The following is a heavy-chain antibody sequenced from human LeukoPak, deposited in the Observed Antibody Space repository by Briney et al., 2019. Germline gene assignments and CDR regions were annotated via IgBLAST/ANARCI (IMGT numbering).Heavy chain of an antibody. V-gene: IGHV1-8*01. D-gene: IGHD3-22*01. CDR3: ARGYYDSSGYHLGPPFDY. CDR2: MNPNSGNT. J-gene: IGHJ4*02. CDR1: GYTFTSYD. Sequence: ASVKVSCEASGYTFTSYDINWVRQATGQGLEWMGWMNPNSGNTGYAQKFQGRVTMTTDTSTSTAYMELRSLRSDDTAVYYCARGYYDSSGYHLGPPFDYWGQGTLVTVSS.